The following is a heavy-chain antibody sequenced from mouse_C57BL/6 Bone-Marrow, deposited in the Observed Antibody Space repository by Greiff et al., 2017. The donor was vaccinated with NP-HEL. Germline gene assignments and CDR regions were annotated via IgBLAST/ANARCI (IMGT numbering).Heavy chain of an antibody. CDR3: ALYYYGFAY. V-gene: IGHV2-6*01. J-gene: IGHJ3*01. D-gene: IGHD1-1*01. CDR2: IWGVGST. Sequence: VQGVESGPGLVAPSQSLSITCTVSGFSLTSYGVDWVRQSPGKGLEWLGVIWGVGSTNYNSALKSRLSISKDNSKSQVFLKMNSLQTDDTAMYYCALYYYGFAYWGQGTLVTVSA. CDR1: GFSLTSYG.